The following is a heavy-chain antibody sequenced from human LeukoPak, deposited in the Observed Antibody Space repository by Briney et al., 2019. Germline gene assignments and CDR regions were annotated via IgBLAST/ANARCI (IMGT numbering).Heavy chain of an antibody. V-gene: IGHV4-59*01. CDR3: ARGRTDYPDWFDP. Sequence: SETLSLTCTVSGGSISSYYWSWIRQPPGKGLEWIGYIYYSGSTTYNPSLKSRVTISVDTSKNQFSLKLSSVTAADTAVYYCARGRTDYPDWFDPWGQGTLVTVSS. CDR1: GGSISSYY. D-gene: IGHD4-11*01. CDR2: IYYSGST. J-gene: IGHJ5*02.